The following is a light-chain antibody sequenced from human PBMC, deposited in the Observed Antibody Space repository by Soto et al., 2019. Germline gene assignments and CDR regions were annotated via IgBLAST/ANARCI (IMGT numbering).Light chain of an antibody. CDR3: QQRSDWLT. J-gene: IGKJ4*01. V-gene: IGKV3-11*01. Sequence: EIVLTQSPATLSLSPGEGATLSCRASQSVSTSLAWYQQKPGQAPRLLIYGASRRAAGIPGRFSGSGSGTDFTLTISSLEPEDFAVYYCQQRSDWLTFGGGTKVDIK. CDR1: QSVSTS. CDR2: GAS.